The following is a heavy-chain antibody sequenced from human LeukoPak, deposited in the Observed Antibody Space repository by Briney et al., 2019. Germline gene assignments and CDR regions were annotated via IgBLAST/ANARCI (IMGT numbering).Heavy chain of an antibody. J-gene: IGHJ4*02. V-gene: IGHV3-15*01. CDR1: GFTFRNAW. CDR2: IKSKTDGGTT. Sequence: GGSLRLSCAASGFTFRNAWMSWVRQAPRKGLEWVGRIKSKTDGGTTDYAAPVKGRFTISRDDSKNTLYLQMNSLKTEDTAVYYCTTESSGFYYFHYWGQGTLVTVSS. CDR3: TTESSGFYYFHY. D-gene: IGHD3-22*01.